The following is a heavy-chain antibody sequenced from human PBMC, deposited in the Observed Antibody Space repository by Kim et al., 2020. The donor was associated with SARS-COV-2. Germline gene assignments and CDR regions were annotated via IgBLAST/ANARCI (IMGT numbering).Heavy chain of an antibody. CDR1: GFMFSSYW. D-gene: IGHD3-10*01. Sequence: GGSLRLSCAASGFMFSSYWMHWVRQAPGEGLVWVSRISGDGSNTNYADFVKGRLTISRDNAKNTLYLEMNSLRAQDTAVYYCVRDRDWGQGTLVTVSS. CDR2: ISGDGSNT. J-gene: IGHJ4*02. V-gene: IGHV3-74*01. CDR3: VRDRD.